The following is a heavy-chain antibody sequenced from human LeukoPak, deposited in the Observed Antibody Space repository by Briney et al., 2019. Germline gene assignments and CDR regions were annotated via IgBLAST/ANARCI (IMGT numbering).Heavy chain of an antibody. CDR2: INPSGGST. CDR3: ARDLGYCSSTSCYSEIGAFDP. V-gene: IGHV1-46*01. Sequence: ASVTVSCKASGYTFTSYYMHWVRQAPGQGLEWMGIINPSGGSTSYAQKFQGRVTMTRDMSTSTVYMELSSLRSEDTAVYYCARDLGYCSSTSCYSEIGAFDPWGQGTLVTVSS. J-gene: IGHJ5*02. D-gene: IGHD2-2*02. CDR1: GYTFTSYY.